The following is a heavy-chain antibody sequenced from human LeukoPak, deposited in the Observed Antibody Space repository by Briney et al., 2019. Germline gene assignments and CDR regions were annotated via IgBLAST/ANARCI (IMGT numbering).Heavy chain of an antibody. CDR2: ISYDGSNK. CDR1: GFTFSSYA. V-gene: IGHV3-30-3*01. J-gene: IGHJ5*02. Sequence: PGGSLRLSCAASGFTFSSYAMPWVRQAPGKGLEWVAVISYDGSNKYYADSVKGRFTISRDNAKKSLYLQMNSLRAEDTAVYYCARDSDPGWLDPWGQGTLVTASS. CDR3: ARDSDPGWLDP.